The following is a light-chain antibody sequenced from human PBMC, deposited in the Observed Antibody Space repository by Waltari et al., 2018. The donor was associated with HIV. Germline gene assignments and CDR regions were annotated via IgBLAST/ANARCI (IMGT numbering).Light chain of an antibody. J-gene: IGLJ3*02. V-gene: IGLV2-14*03. CDR1: SSDVGGYNY. CDR3: SSYTSTSTLV. CDR2: DDS. Sequence: QSALTQPASVSGSPGQSITLSCTGTSSDVGGYNYVPWYKQHPGQAPKLMIYDDSNRPSGFSNRFSGSKSGNTASLTISGLQAEDEADYYCSSYTSTSTLVFGGGTKLTVL.